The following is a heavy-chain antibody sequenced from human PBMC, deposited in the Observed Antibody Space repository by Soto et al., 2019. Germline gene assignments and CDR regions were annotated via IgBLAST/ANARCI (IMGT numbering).Heavy chain of an antibody. CDR2: IIPILGIA. V-gene: IGHV1-69*02. CDR1: GGTFSSYT. D-gene: IGHD6-6*01. CDR3: ARELYSSSSLGYYYCYYMDV. J-gene: IGHJ6*03. Sequence: QVQLVQSGAEVKKPGSSVKVSCKASGGTFSSYTISWVRQAPGQGLEWMGRIIPILGIANYAQKFQGRVTITADKSTSTAYRELSSLRYEDTAVYYCARELYSSSSLGYYYCYYMDVWGKGTTVTVSS.